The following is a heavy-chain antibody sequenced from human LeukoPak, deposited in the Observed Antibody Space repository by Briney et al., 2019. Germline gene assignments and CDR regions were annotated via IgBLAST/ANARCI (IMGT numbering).Heavy chain of an antibody. D-gene: IGHD2-15*01. Sequence: SRTLSLTCTVSGGSISSGGYYWSWIRQHPGKGLEWIGYIYYSGSTYYNPSLKSRVTISVDTSKNQFSLKLSSVTAADTAVYYCARDCCSGTGFAFDIWGQGTMVTVSS. CDR1: GGSISSGGYY. CDR2: IYYSGST. J-gene: IGHJ3*02. CDR3: ARDCCSGTGFAFDI. V-gene: IGHV4-31*03.